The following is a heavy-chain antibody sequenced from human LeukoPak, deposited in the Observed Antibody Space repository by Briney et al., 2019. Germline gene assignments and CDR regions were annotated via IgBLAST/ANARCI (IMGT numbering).Heavy chain of an antibody. J-gene: IGHJ4*02. CDR3: AVGYGSGSYSGY. CDR2: INHSGST. Sequence: SETLSLTCAVYGGSFSGYYWSWIRQPPGKGPEWIGEINHSGSTNYNPSLKSRVTISVDTSKNQFSLKLSSVTAADTAVYYCAVGYGSGSYSGYWGQGTLVTVSS. D-gene: IGHD3-10*01. V-gene: IGHV4-34*01. CDR1: GGSFSGYY.